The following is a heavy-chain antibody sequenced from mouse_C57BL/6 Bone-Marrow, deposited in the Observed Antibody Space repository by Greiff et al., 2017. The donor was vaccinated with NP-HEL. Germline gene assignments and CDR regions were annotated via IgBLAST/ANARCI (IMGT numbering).Heavy chain of an antibody. V-gene: IGHV1-52*01. J-gene: IGHJ1*03. CDR1: GYTFTSYW. CDR2: IDPSDSET. Sequence: VQLHQPGAELVRPGSSVKLSCKASGYTFTSYWMHWVKQRPIQGLEWIGNIDPSDSETHYTQKFKDKATLTVDKSSSTAYMQLSSLTSEDSAVYYCARDFYYYGSSYWYFDVWGTGTTVTVSS. D-gene: IGHD1-1*01. CDR3: ARDFYYYGSSYWYFDV.